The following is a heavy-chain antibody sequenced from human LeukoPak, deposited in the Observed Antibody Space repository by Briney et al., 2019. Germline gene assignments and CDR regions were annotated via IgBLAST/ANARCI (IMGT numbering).Heavy chain of an antibody. J-gene: IGHJ4*02. V-gene: IGHV3-21*01. D-gene: IGHD2-8*02. CDR3: ATDPSYCSNPSTSIKGVY. CDR2: ISSSSSYI. Sequence: GGSLRLSCAASGFTFSSYSMKWVRQARGKGVEWVSSISSSSSYIYYADSVKGGLTISRDNEKKSLFLQMISLIADVTAVYYCATDPSYCSNPSTSIKGVYWCRGAPVTVAS. CDR1: GFTFSSYS.